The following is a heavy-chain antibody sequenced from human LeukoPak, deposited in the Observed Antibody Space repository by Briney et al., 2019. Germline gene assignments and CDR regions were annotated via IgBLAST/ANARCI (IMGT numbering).Heavy chain of an antibody. Sequence: GGSLRLSCAASGFTYSSYWMSWVRQAPGKGLEWVANIKEDESEKDYVDSVKGRFTISRDNANNSLYLQINSLRAEDTAVYYCARGGSFGSFDYWGQGTLVTVSS. CDR1: GFTYSSYW. J-gene: IGHJ4*02. CDR3: ARGGSFGSFDY. CDR2: IKEDESEK. D-gene: IGHD1-26*01. V-gene: IGHV3-7*01.